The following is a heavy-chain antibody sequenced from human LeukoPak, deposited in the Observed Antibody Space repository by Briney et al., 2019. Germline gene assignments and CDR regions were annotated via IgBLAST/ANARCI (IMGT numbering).Heavy chain of an antibody. Sequence: PGGSLRLSCAASGFTFRSYGMHWVRQAPGKGLEWVTFIGYDGSNKYYTDSVKGRFTISRDNSENTLYLQMNSLRAEDTAIYYCAQDSYYYYIDVWGKGTTVTVSS. CDR3: AQDSYYYYIDV. CDR2: IGYDGSNK. J-gene: IGHJ6*03. V-gene: IGHV3-30*02. CDR1: GFTFRSYG.